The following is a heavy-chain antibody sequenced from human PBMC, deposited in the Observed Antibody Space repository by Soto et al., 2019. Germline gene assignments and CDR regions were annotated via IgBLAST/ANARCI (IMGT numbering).Heavy chain of an antibody. CDR1: GFSLSTSGVG. D-gene: IGHD5-12*01. CDR2: IYWDDDK. CDR3: AHRYWSGYESHAFEI. Sequence: QITLKESGPPLVKPTQTLTLTCTFSGFSLSTSGVGVGWIRQPPGKALEWLALIYWDDDKRNSPSLKSRLTSTKDTSKNQLVLTMANLNPVDTATYYCAHRYWSGYESHAFEIWGQGTMVTVSS. J-gene: IGHJ3*02. V-gene: IGHV2-5*02.